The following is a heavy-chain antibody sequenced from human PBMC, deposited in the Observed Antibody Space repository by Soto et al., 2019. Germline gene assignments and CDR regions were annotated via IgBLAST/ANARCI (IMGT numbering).Heavy chain of an antibody. Sequence: EVQLVESGGDMVKPGGYLRLSCAASGFTLSSYSMNWVRQAPGKGLEWVSSISSSSSYIYYADSGKGRFSISRDNAKNSLYLQMNSLRAEDTAVYYCASTNSRSYYMDVWGKGTTVTVSS. CDR1: GFTLSSYS. J-gene: IGHJ6*03. V-gene: IGHV3-21*01. D-gene: IGHD6-13*01. CDR2: ISSSSSYI. CDR3: ASTNSRSYYMDV.